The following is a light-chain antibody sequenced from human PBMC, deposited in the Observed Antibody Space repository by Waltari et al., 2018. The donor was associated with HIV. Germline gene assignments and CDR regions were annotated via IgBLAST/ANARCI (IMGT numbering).Light chain of an antibody. CDR2: RAL. J-gene: IGKJ1*01. CDR3: QQYHDWPT. CDR1: QIVSTN. Sequence: IVMTQSTAALSVSPGERATPSCRASQIVSTNVAWYHQKVGQPLRLLVYRALTRATGVPGRLSGSGSGKDFTLTIDILQSDYSGSYYCQQYHDWPTFGQGTKVEI. V-gene: IGKV3-15*01.